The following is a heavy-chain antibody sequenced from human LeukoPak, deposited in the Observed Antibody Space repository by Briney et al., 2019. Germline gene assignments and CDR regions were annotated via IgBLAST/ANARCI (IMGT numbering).Heavy chain of an antibody. CDR2: VRFDGENL. CDR1: GFTFSNYG. Sequence: GGSLRLSCLASGFTFSNYGIHWLRQAPGRGPEWLAFVRFDGENLDYAASAKGRFTPSRDNSKNTVFLQMNSLRAEDTAVYYCARDLETPTVTTGRRNYWGQGTLVTVSS. J-gene: IGHJ4*02. D-gene: IGHD4-17*01. CDR3: ARDLETPTVTTGRRNY. V-gene: IGHV3-30*02.